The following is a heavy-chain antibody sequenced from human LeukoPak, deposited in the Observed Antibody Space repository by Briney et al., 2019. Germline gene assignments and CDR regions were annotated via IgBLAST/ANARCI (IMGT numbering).Heavy chain of an antibody. V-gene: IGHV3-66*01. CDR2: IYSGGST. Sequence: PGGSLRLSCAASGFTVSSNYMSWVRQAPGKGLEWVSVIYSGGSTYYADSVKGRFTISRDNSKNTLYLQMNSLRAEDTAVYYCAKSGPLYYYYALDVWGQGTTVTVSS. CDR1: GFTVSSNY. CDR3: AKSGPLYYYYALDV. J-gene: IGHJ6*02.